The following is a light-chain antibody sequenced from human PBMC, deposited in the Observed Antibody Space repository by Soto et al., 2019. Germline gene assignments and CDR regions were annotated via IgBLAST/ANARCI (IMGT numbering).Light chain of an antibody. CDR3: MQVLQTPLT. J-gene: IGKJ4*01. Sequence: DIVMTQSPLSLPVTPGEPASISCRSSQSLLHSNGYNYLGWFLQKPGQSPQLLIYLGSGRASGVPDRFSGSGSGTDFTQKISRVEAEDVGVYYCMQVLQTPLTFGGETKVEIK. CDR2: LGS. V-gene: IGKV2-28*01. CDR1: QSLLHSNGYNY.